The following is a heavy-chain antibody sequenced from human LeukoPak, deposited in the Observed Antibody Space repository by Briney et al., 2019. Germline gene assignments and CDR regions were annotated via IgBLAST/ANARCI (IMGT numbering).Heavy chain of an antibody. V-gene: IGHV4-4*02. CDR2: RHHGGTI. CDR1: SGSISSGHW. J-gene: IGHJ3*02. CDR3: ASQGYYYDSSGYQNDAFDI. Sequence: SGTLSLTCGVSSGSISSGHWWTWVRQPPGKGLEWIGERHHGGTINYNPSLKSRITISLDTAKNQFSLTLTSVTAADTAVYYYASQGYYYDSSGYQNDAFDIWGQGTMVTVSS. D-gene: IGHD3-22*01.